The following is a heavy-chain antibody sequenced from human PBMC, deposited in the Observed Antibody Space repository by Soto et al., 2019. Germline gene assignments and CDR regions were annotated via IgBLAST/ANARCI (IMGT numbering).Heavy chain of an antibody. CDR2: IIPILGTP. CDR3: ARAAFRSGYYGYYYGMDV. V-gene: IGHV1-69*01. Sequence: QVHLEQSGAAVKKPGSSVKVSCKASGGTFSTHALSWVRQAPGQGLEWLGGIIPILGTPNYAQKFQGRVTVTADEYTSTAYMELSRLTSEDTAVYYFARAAFRSGYYGYYYGMDVWGQGTAVTVS. CDR1: GGTFSTHA. J-gene: IGHJ6*02. D-gene: IGHD3-3*01.